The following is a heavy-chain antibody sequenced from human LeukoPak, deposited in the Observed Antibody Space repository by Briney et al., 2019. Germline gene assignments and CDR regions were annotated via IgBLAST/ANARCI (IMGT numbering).Heavy chain of an antibody. V-gene: IGHV3-30*04. Sequence: GGSLRLSCAASGFTFSSYAMHWVRQAPGKGLEWVAVISYDGSNKYYADSVKGRFTISRDNSKNTLYLQMNSLRAEDTAGYYCARALNTVTTEDYWGQGTLVTVSS. CDR3: ARALNTVTTEDY. J-gene: IGHJ4*02. CDR1: GFTFSSYA. CDR2: ISYDGSNK. D-gene: IGHD4-17*01.